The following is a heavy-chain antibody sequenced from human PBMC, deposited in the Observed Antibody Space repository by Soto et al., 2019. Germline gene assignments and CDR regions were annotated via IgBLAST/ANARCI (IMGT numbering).Heavy chain of an antibody. V-gene: IGHV1-46*01. CDR2: INPSGGST. Sequence: AAVKVSCKASGYTFTSYDMHWVRQAPGQGLEWMGIINPSGGSTSYAQKFQGRVTMTRDTSTSTVYMELSSLRSEDTAVYYCARGTIFGVSPTDFDYWGQGTLVTVSS. CDR1: GYTFTSYD. D-gene: IGHD3-3*01. CDR3: ARGTIFGVSPTDFDY. J-gene: IGHJ4*02.